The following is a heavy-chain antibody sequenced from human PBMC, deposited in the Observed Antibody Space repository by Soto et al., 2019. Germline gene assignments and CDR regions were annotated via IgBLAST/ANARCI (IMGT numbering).Heavy chain of an antibody. V-gene: IGHV2-5*02. Sequence: QITLKESGPPLVKPTQTLTLTCTFSGFALTTSGEGVGWIRQPPGKALEWLAIIFWDDDKRYSPSLKSRLTITKDTSKNQVVLRMTNMDPVDRATYYCVHRDYGGFDYWGQGTLVTVSS. CDR3: VHRDYGGFDY. CDR2: IFWDDDK. CDR1: GFALTTSGEG. J-gene: IGHJ4*02. D-gene: IGHD3-10*01.